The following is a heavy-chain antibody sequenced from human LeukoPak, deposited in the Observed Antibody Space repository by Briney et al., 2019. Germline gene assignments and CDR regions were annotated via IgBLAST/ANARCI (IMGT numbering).Heavy chain of an antibody. V-gene: IGHV1-46*01. CDR2: INPSGGST. D-gene: IGHD2-8*01. CDR3: ARAPMGYGMDV. J-gene: IGHJ6*02. CDR1: GYTFTSYY. Sequence: ASVKASCKASGYTFTSYYMHWVRQAPGQGLEWMGIINPSGGSTSYAQKFQGRVTMTRDTSTSTVYMELSSLRSEDTAVYYCARAPMGYGMDVWGQGTTVTVSS.